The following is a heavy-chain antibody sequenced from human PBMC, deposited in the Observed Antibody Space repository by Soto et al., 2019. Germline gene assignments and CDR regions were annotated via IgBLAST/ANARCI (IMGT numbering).Heavy chain of an antibody. D-gene: IGHD3-22*01. J-gene: IGHJ4*02. Sequence: QLQLQESGPGLVKPSETLSLTCTVSGGSISSSSYYWGWIRQPPGKGLEWIGSIYYSGSTYYNPSLKRRVTISVDTSKNQFSLKLSSVTAADTAVYYCARHIGITMIVVVTYFDYWGQGTLVTVSS. V-gene: IGHV4-39*01. CDR2: IYYSGST. CDR1: GGSISSSSYY. CDR3: ARHIGITMIVVVTYFDY.